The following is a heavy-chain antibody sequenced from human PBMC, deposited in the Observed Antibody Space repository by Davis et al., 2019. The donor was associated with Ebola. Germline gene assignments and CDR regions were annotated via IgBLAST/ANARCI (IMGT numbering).Heavy chain of an antibody. Sequence: AASVKVSCKASGYTFTSYGITWVRQAPGQGLEWMGRINSNSGVTNYAQKFQGRVTMTRDKSISTAYMELNRLRSDDTAVYYCARAQFPTTSDHWGQGTLVTVSS. J-gene: IGHJ4*02. CDR2: INSNSGVT. CDR1: GYTFTSYG. V-gene: IGHV1-2*06. D-gene: IGHD1-1*01. CDR3: ARAQFPTTSDH.